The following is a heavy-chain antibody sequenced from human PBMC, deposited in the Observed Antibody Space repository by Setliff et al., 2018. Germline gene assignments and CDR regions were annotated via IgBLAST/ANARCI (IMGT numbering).Heavy chain of an antibody. D-gene: IGHD5-12*01. V-gene: IGHV3-20*01. CDR3: VKGRGYDKFDL. Sequence: GGSLILSCEASGFIFETYGMSWVRHAPGKGLEWVSAINWDASGATYVDSVKGRFGISKDNAKKSLYLDMWTLRDEDTATYDCVKGRGYDKFDLWGQGTLVTVSS. J-gene: IGHJ5*02. CDR2: INWDASGA. CDR1: GFIFETYG.